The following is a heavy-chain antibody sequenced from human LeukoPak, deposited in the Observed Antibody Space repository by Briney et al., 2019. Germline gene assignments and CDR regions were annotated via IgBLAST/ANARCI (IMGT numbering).Heavy chain of an antibody. J-gene: IGHJ4*02. D-gene: IGHD3-10*01. CDR1: DGSISSYY. V-gene: IGHV4-59*01. CDR3: ARVSYYGSGSYYVDQYYFDY. Sequence: PSETLSLTCTVSDGSISSYYWSWIRQPPGQGLEWIGYIYYSGRTNYNPSLKSRVTISVDTSKKQFSLKLSSVTAADTAVYYRARVSYYGSGSYYVDQYYFDYWGQGTLVTVSS. CDR2: IYYSGRT.